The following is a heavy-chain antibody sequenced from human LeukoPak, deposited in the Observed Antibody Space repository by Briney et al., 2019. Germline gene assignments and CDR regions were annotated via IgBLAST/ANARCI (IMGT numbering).Heavy chain of an antibody. CDR3: AKAGAVVVVAAKYFDY. CDR1: GFTFSSYG. Sequence: GGTLRLSCAASGFTFSSYGMSWVRQAPGKGLEWVSAISGSGGSTYYADSVKGRFTISRDNSKNTLYLQMNSLRAEDTAVYYCAKAGAVVVVAAKYFDYWGQGTLVTVSS. J-gene: IGHJ4*02. D-gene: IGHD2-15*01. V-gene: IGHV3-23*01. CDR2: ISGSGGST.